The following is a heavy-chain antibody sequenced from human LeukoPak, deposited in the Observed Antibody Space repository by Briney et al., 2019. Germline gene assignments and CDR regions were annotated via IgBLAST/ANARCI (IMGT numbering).Heavy chain of an antibody. CDR1: GGTFSTYA. D-gene: IGHD1-26*01. V-gene: IGHV1-69*13. CDR3: ARSQSGSYEFDY. Sequence: SVKVSCKASGGTFSTYAISWLRQAPGQGLEWMGGIIPIFGTTNFAQKFQGRVTITADESTTTGYMELSSLRSEDTAVYYCARSQSGSYEFDYWGQGTLVTVSS. J-gene: IGHJ4*02. CDR2: IIPIFGTT.